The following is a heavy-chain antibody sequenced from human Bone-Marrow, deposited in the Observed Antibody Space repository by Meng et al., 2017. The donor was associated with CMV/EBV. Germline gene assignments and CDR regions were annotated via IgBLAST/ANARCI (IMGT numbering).Heavy chain of an antibody. V-gene: IGHV1-18*01. J-gene: IGHJ6*02. CDR3: ASWSRSIFGVVIHYEFWGMDV. CDR1: GYTFISYG. D-gene: IGHD3-3*01. Sequence: ASVKVSCKASGYTFISYGISWVRQAPGQGLEWMGWISGYNGNTNYAQKVQGRVTMTTDTSTSTAYMELRSLRSDDTAVYYCASWSRSIFGVVIHYEFWGMDVWGQGTTVTVSS. CDR2: ISGYNGNT.